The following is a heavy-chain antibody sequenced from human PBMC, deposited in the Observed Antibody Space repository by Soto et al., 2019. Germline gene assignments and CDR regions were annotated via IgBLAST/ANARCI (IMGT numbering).Heavy chain of an antibody. CDR1: GFNFDYSA. CDR3: AKGRSSMIVVVMDY. J-gene: IGHJ4*02. V-gene: IGHV3-9*01. D-gene: IGHD3-22*01. CDR2: ITWNSGHI. Sequence: GGSLRLSCVASGFNFDYSAMNWVRQVPGKGLEWVSGITWNSGHILYADSVKGRFTISRDNAKKSLYLELNSLRPEDTALYYCAKGRSSMIVVVMDYWGQGTPVTV.